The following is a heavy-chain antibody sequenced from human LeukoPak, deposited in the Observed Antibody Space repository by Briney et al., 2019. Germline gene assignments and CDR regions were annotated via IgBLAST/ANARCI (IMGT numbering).Heavy chain of an antibody. CDR3: ARFRNAPYDAFDI. CDR2: ISSSGSTI. D-gene: IGHD4-4*01. Sequence: GGSLRLSCAASGFTFSDYYMSWIRQAPGKGLEWVSYISSSGSTIYYADSVKGRFNISRDNAKNSLYLQMNSLRAEDTAVYYCARFRNAPYDAFDIWGQGTMVTVSS. J-gene: IGHJ3*02. CDR1: GFTFSDYY. V-gene: IGHV3-11*01.